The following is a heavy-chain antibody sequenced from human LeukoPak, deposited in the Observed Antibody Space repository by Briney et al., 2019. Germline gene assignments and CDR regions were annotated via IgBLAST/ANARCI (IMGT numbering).Heavy chain of an antibody. CDR3: ARDRGILRYFDWPYYYYYMDV. V-gene: IGHV1-18*01. Sequence: ASVKVSCKASGYTFTSYGISWVRQAPGRGLEWMGWISAYNGNTNYAQKLQGRVTMTTDTSTSTAYMELRSLRSDDTAVYYCARDRGILRYFDWPYYYYYMDVWGKGTTVTVSS. CDR2: ISAYNGNT. J-gene: IGHJ6*03. CDR1: GYTFTSYG. D-gene: IGHD3-9*01.